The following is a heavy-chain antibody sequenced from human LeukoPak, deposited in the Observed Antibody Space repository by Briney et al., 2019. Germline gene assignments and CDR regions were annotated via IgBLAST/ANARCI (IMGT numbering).Heavy chain of an antibody. CDR2: ISAYNGNT. D-gene: IGHD5-18*01. Sequence: ASVKVSCKASGYTFTSYGISWVRQAPGQGLEWMGWISAYNGNTNYAQKLQGRVTMTTDTSTSTAYMELRSLRSDDTAVYYCARVNRGYSYGYRSYYFDYWGQGTLVTVSS. CDR3: ARVNRGYSYGYRSYYFDY. CDR1: GYTFTSYG. V-gene: IGHV1-18*01. J-gene: IGHJ4*02.